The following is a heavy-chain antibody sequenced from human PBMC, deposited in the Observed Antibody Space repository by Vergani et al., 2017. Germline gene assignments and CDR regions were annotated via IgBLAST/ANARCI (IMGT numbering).Heavy chain of an antibody. J-gene: IGHJ5*02. CDR2: IWYDGSNK. D-gene: IGHD2-2*01. Sequence: QVQLVESAGGVVQPGRSLTLSCVASGFTFSSHGMHWVRQAPGKGLEWVAVIWYDGSNKYYGDSVKGRFTISRDNSKNTLYLQMNSLRVEDTAVYYCARDSRYCSSTSCYVGRDWFDPWGQGTLVTVSS. CDR1: GFTFSSHG. CDR3: ARDSRYCSSTSCYVGRDWFDP. V-gene: IGHV3-33*01.